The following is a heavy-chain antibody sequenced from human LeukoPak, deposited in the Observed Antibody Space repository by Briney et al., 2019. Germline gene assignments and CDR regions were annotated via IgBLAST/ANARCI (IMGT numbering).Heavy chain of an antibody. D-gene: IGHD6-19*01. Sequence: GGSLRLSCAASGFTFSNYWMRWVRQAPGKGLVWVSSINTDGSNTRYADSVKGRFTISRDNAKNSLFLQMNSLRAEDTAVYYCARFETRAVAAKDYWGQGTLVTVSS. CDR1: GFTFSNYW. CDR3: ARFETRAVAAKDY. J-gene: IGHJ4*02. V-gene: IGHV3-74*01. CDR2: INTDGSNT.